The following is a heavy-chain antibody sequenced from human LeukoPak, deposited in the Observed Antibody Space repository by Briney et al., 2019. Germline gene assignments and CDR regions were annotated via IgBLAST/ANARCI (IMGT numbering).Heavy chain of an antibody. Sequence: ASVKVSCKASGYPFNSYYMHWVRQAPGQGLAWMGIINPSGGSTAYAQEVQGRVTMTRDTSTRTVYMQLSTLRSEDTAVYDCARDYSNSGWYRWFDPWGRGTLVTVSS. V-gene: IGHV1-46*02. CDR3: ARDYSNSGWYRWFDP. D-gene: IGHD6-19*01. J-gene: IGHJ5*02. CDR1: GYPFNSYY. CDR2: INPSGGST.